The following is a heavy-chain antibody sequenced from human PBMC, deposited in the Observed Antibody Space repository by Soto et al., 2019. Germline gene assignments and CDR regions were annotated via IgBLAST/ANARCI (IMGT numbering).Heavy chain of an antibody. CDR2: ISAYNGNT. Sequence: QVQLVQSGAEVKKPGASVKVSCKASGYTFTSYGISWVRQAPGQGLEWMGWISAYNGNTNYAQKLQVRVTMTTDTSTSTAYMELRSLRSDDTAVYYCARDRPRGYSYGPRDYWGQGTLVTVSS. D-gene: IGHD5-18*01. CDR3: ARDRPRGYSYGPRDY. CDR1: GYTFTSYG. V-gene: IGHV1-18*04. J-gene: IGHJ4*02.